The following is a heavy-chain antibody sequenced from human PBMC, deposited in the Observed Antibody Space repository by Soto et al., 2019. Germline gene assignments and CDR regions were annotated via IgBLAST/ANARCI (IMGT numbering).Heavy chain of an antibody. V-gene: IGHV4-59*01. CDR2: IYYSGST. CDR1: GGSISSYY. Sequence: QVQLQESGPGLVKPSETLSLTCTVSGGSISSYYWSWIRQPPGKGLEWIGYIYYSGSTNYNPSLKSRVTISVDTSKNQFSLKLSSVTAADTAVYYCARQYWGTDGLRSPFDYWGQGTLVTVSS. D-gene: IGHD7-27*01. CDR3: ARQYWGTDGLRSPFDY. J-gene: IGHJ4*02.